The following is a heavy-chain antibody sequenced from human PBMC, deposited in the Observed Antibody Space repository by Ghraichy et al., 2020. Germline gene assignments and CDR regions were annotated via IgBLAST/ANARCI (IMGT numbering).Heavy chain of an antibody. CDR2: ISAGGDST. V-gene: IGHV3-23*01. CDR1: GFTFNSNA. Sequence: GGSLRLSCEASGFTFNSNAMSWVRQAPGKGLEWVSSISAGGDSTYYGDSVKGRFTISRDNSKNTLFLQMNSLRDEDTAVYYCAKVVDGYWGQGTLVTVSS. J-gene: IGHJ4*02. CDR3: AKVVDGY. D-gene: IGHD2-15*01.